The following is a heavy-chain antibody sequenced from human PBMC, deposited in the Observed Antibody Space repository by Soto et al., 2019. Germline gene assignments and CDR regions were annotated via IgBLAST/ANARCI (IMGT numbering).Heavy chain of an antibody. V-gene: IGHV4-31*03. CDR2: IYYSGST. Sequence: SETLSLTCTVSGGSISSGGYYWSWIRQHPGKGLEWIGYIYYSGSTYYNPSLKNRVNKSVDLFKNLFSLRLSSVTAGDRAVYYCARVPAAMLRYFDYGGQGTLVTVSS. J-gene: IGHJ4*02. CDR3: ARVPAAMLRYFDY. CDR1: GGSISSGGYY. D-gene: IGHD2-2*01.